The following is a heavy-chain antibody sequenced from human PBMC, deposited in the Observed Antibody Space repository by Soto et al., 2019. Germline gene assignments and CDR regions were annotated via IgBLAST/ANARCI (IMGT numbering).Heavy chain of an antibody. J-gene: IGHJ6*02. V-gene: IGHV1-46*01. CDR3: ARGAIVVVPAAEYSYGSKNYGMDV. Sequence: ASVKVSCKASGYTFTSYYMHWVRQAPGQGLEWMGIINPSGGSTSYAQKFQGRVTMTRDTSTSTVYMELSSLRSEDTAVYYCARGAIVVVPAAEYSYGSKNYGMDVWGQGTTVTVSS. D-gene: IGHD2-2*01. CDR1: GYTFTSYY. CDR2: INPSGGST.